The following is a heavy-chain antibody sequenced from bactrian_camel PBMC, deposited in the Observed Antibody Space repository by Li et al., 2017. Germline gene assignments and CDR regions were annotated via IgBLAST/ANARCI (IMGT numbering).Heavy chain of an antibody. CDR3: VRRGMGWVHLADFGY. D-gene: IGHD5*01. CDR1: GYTYRLNR. V-gene: IGHV3S40*01. J-gene: IGHJ6*01. Sequence: LVESGGGSVQVGGSLRLSCAASGYTYRLNRMGWFRQAPGKEREGVAFIYIGGVGSIYYADSVNGRFTISEDNGKTTVTLQMNSLKPEDTAVYYCVRRGMGWVHLADFGYWGQGTQVTVS. CDR2: IYIGGVGSI.